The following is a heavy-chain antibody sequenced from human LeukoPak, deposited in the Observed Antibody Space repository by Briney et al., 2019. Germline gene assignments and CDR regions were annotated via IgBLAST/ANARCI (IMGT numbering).Heavy chain of an antibody. CDR1: GYTFTGYY. Sequence: ASAKVSCKASGYTFTGYYMHWVRQAPGQGLEWMGWINPNSGGTNYAQKFQGRVTMTRDTSISPAYMELSRLRSDDTAVYYCASLWSMVTGTPGPNWFDPWGQGTLVTVSS. V-gene: IGHV1-2*02. CDR3: ASLWSMVTGTPGPNWFDP. D-gene: IGHD1-20*01. J-gene: IGHJ5*02. CDR2: INPNSGGT.